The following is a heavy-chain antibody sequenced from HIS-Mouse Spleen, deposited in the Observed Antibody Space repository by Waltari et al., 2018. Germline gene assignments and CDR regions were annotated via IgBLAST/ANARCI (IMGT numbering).Heavy chain of an antibody. CDR3: ARASRDLLLPRYFDL. J-gene: IGHJ2*01. Sequence: QVQLQESGPGLVKPSETLSLTCTVSGGSISSYYWSWIRQPPGKGLEWLGYIYYSGSTNYNPSLKSRVTISVDTSKNQCSLKLRSVTAADTAVYYCARASRDLLLPRYFDLWGRGTLVTVSS. CDR2: IYYSGST. V-gene: IGHV4-59*01. CDR1: GGSISSYY.